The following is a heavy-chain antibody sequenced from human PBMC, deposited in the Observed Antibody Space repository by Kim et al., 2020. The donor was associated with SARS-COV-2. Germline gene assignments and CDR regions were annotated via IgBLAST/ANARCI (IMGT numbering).Heavy chain of an antibody. CDR1: GGSISSYY. J-gene: IGHJ3*02. D-gene: IGHD3-22*01. V-gene: IGHV4-59*13. CDR3: SRKGYYDTICYYSHVAFY. CDR2: IYYSGST. Sequence: SETLSLTCSVSGGSISSYYWSWIRQPPGKGLEWLAYIYYSGSTNYNPSLKSRATISVDTSKKQLLLKLSYVLVADTAVSYCSRKGYYDTICYYSHVAFY.